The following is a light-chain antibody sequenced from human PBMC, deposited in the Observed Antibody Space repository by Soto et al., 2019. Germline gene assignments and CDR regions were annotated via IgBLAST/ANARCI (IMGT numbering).Light chain of an antibody. J-gene: IGLJ2*01. CDR2: DVS. CDR1: SSDVGGYNY. V-gene: IGLV2-14*03. Sequence: QSALTQPASVSGSPGQSITISCTGTSSDVGGYNYVSWYQHYPGKAPKLMIYDVSNRPSGVSNRFSGSKSGNTASLTISGLQAEDEADYYCSSYTRSSTRVFGGGTQLTVL. CDR3: SSYTRSSTRV.